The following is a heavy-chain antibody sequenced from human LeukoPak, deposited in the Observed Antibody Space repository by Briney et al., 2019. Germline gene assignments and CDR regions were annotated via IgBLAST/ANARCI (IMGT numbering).Heavy chain of an antibody. CDR1: GFTFDDYA. CDR2: ISGDGGST. V-gene: IGHV3-43*02. J-gene: IGHJ4*02. D-gene: IGHD1-26*01. Sequence: GGSLRLSCAASGFTFDDYAMHWVRHPPGRGVEWVSLISGDGGSTYYADSVKGRFTISRDNSKNSLYLQMNSLRTEDTALYYCAKVFSGNYGLSDYWGQGTLVTVSS. CDR3: AKVFSGNYGLSDY.